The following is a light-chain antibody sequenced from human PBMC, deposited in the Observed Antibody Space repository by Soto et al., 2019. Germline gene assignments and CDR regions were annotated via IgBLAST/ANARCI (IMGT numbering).Light chain of an antibody. CDR3: RSYTSSSTLV. J-gene: IGLJ1*01. CDR1: SRNIAGYKF. Sequence: QSALTQPASVSGSPGQSITISCTGSSRNIAGYKFVSWYQQHPGKAPKLMIYEVSSRPSGVSDRFSGSKSGNTASLTISGLQAEDEGDYYCRSYTSSSTLVFGPGTKLTVL. V-gene: IGLV2-14*01. CDR2: EVS.